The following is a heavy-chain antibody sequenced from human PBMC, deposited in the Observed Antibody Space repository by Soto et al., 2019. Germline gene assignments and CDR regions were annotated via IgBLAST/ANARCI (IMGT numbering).Heavy chain of an antibody. CDR3: AKGTGVGATPGGDY. J-gene: IGHJ4*02. CDR1: GFTFSSYA. CDR2: ISGSGGST. V-gene: IGHV3-23*01. Sequence: EVQLLESGGGLVQPGGSLRLSCAASGFTFSSYAMSWVRQAPGKGLEWVSAISGSGGSTYYADSVKGRFTISRDNSKTPLYLQMNSLRAEDTAVYYCAKGTGVGATPGGDYWGQGTLVTVSS. D-gene: IGHD1-26*01.